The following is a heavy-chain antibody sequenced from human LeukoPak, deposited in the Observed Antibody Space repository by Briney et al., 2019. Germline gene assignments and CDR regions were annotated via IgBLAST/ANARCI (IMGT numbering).Heavy chain of an antibody. CDR1: GFTFSSYS. CDR3: AKSYYYDSSTQGFDY. J-gene: IGHJ4*02. Sequence: GGSLRLSCAASGFTFSSYSMNWVRQAPGKGLEWVSSISRSSSYIYYADSVKGRFTISRDNAKNSLYLQMNSLRAEDTAVYYCAKSYYYDSSTQGFDYWGQGTLVTVSS. D-gene: IGHD3-22*01. V-gene: IGHV3-21*04. CDR2: ISRSSSYI.